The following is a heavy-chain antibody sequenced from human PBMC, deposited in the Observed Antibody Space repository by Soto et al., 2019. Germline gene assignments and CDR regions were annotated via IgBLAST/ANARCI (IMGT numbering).Heavy chain of an antibody. J-gene: IGHJ4*02. V-gene: IGHV2-5*01. D-gene: IGHD6-13*01. CDR3: AHSHSTTYSSSWHISSPIYFDY. Sequence: PTQTLTLXCTFSGFSLSTSGVGVGWIRQPPGKALEWLALIYWNDDKRYSPSLKSRLTITKDTSKNQVVLTMTNMDPVDTATYYCAHSHSTTYSSSWHISSPIYFDYWGQGTLVTVSS. CDR1: GFSLSTSGVG. CDR2: IYWNDDK.